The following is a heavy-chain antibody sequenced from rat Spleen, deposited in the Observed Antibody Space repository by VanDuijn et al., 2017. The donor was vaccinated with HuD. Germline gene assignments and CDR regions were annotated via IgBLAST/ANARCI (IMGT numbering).Heavy chain of an antibody. CDR3: ARDWYFDF. Sequence: QVQLKESGPGLVQPSQTLSLTCTVSGFSLASYNVHWVRQPPGKGLEWMGVIRGNGNTNYNSVLKSRLSITRDTSKSQVYLKMNSLQTEDTATYYCARDWYFDFWGPGTMVTVSS. J-gene: IGHJ1*01. V-gene: IGHV2-13*01. CDR1: GFSLASYN. CDR2: IRGNGNT.